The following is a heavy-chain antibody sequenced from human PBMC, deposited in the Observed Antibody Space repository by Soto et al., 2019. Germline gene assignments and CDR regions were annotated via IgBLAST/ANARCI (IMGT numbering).Heavy chain of an antibody. CDR1: GFTFSSYA. V-gene: IGHV3-23*01. D-gene: IGHD3-10*01. Sequence: GGSLRLSCAASGFTFSSYAMSWVRQAPGKGLEWASAISGSGGSTYYADSVKGRFTISRDNSKNTLYLQMNSLRAEDTAVYYCAKDVNYYGSGSYSLFAYWGQGTLVTVSS. J-gene: IGHJ4*02. CDR2: ISGSGGST. CDR3: AKDVNYYGSGSYSLFAY.